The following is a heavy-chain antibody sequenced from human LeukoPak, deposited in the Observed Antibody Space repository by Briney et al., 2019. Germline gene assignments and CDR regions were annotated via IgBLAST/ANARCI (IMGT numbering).Heavy chain of an antibody. J-gene: IGHJ3*02. V-gene: IGHV4-59*01. Sequence: SETLSLTCSVSGGSISSYYWSWIRQTPGKGPEWIAYIHYSRSTNYNPSLKSRVTISMDTSKNQFSLKLSSVTAADTAVYYCARDQTSKGDAFDIWGQGTMVTVSS. CDR3: ARDQTSKGDAFDI. CDR1: GGSISSYY. CDR2: IHYSRST.